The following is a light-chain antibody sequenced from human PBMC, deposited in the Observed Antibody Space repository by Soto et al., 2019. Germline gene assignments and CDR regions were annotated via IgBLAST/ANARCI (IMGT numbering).Light chain of an antibody. Sequence: DNQMTQSPSTLSASVGDRVTITCRASQSISTWLAWYQQKPGKAPKVLIYQTSILQDGVPSRFSGPGSGTEFTLTIDSLQPDDFATYYCQQYHDFGQGTKLEI. CDR3: QQYHD. CDR1: QSISTW. V-gene: IGKV1-5*03. CDR2: QTS. J-gene: IGKJ2*01.